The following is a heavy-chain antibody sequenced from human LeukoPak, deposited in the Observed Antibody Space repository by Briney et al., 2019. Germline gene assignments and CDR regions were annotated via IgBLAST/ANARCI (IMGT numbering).Heavy chain of an antibody. V-gene: IGHV7-4-1*02. CDR2: INTNTGNP. CDR1: GYTFSNYA. Sequence: ASVKVSCKASGYTFSNYAINWVRQAPGQGLEWMGWINTNTGNPTYAQGFTGRFVFSLDTSVSTAYLQISSLKAEDTAVYYCATSIGKAQRLGWFVNYYFDYWGQGTLVTVSS. J-gene: IGHJ4*02. CDR3: ATSIGKAQRLGWFVNYYFDY. D-gene: IGHD3-10*01.